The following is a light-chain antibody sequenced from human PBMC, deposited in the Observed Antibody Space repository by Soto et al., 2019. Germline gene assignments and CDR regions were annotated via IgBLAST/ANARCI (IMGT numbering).Light chain of an antibody. CDR2: GAS. CDR3: QQYGSSPWT. V-gene: IGKV3-20*01. CDR1: KSVCSRY. Sequence: EIVLTQSPGTLSLSPGERATPSCRTRKSVCSRYLAWDQRRPGQAPRLFIYGASSRATGIPDRFSGSGSGTDFTLTISRLEPEDFAVYYCQQYGSSPWTFGQGTKVDIK. J-gene: IGKJ1*01.